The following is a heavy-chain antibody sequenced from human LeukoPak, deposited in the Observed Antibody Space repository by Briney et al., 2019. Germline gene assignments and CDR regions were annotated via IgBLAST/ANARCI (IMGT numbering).Heavy chain of an antibody. Sequence: VASVKVSCKASGGTFSSYAISWVRQAPGQGLEWMGGIIPIFGTANYAQKFQGRVTITADESTSTAYMELSSLRSEDTAVYYCARGGIAARPDDAFDIWGQGTMVTVSS. D-gene: IGHD6-6*01. CDR1: GGTFSSYA. J-gene: IGHJ3*02. CDR3: ARGGIAARPDDAFDI. CDR2: IIPIFGTA. V-gene: IGHV1-69*13.